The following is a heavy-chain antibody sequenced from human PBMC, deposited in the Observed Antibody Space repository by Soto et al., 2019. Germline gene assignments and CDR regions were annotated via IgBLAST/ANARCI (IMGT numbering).Heavy chain of an antibody. D-gene: IGHD2-15*01. CDR1: GFTFSSYW. J-gene: IGHJ4*02. CDR2: INSDGSST. V-gene: IGHV3-74*01. CDR3: VRTSLVVAAATREDY. Sequence: EVQLVESGGGLVQPGGSLRLSCAASGFTFSSYWMHWVRQAPGKGLVWVSRINSDGSSTSYADSVKGRFTISRDNAKNTRYLQMNSLRAEDTAVYYCVRTSLVVAAATREDYWCQRTLVTVSS.